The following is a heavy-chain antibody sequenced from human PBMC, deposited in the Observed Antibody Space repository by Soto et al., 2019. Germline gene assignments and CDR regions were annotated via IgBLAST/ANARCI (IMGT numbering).Heavy chain of an antibody. CDR3: ARGPEYRRWPPGWSMGY. CDR1: GYPFTSYG. J-gene: IGHJ1*01. V-gene: IGHV1-18*01. CDR2: ISAYNGNT. D-gene: IGHD6-6*01. Sequence: SVKVSCTASGYPFTSYGISWVRQAPGQGLEWMGWISAYNGNTNYAQKLQGRVTMTTDTSTSTAYMELRSLRSDDTAVYYCARGPEYRRWPPGWSMGYRGQGTLVPVS.